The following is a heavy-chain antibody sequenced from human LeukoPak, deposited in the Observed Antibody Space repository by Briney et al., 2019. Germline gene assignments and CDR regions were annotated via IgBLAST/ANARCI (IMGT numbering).Heavy chain of an antibody. CDR1: GFTVSGNY. CDR3: ASRYGDYGYGMDV. Sequence: GGSLRLSCAASGFTVSGNYMSWVRQAPGKGLKWVSFTYGGGSTYYAESVKGRFTVSRHNSKNTLYLQMNSLRGEDTAVYYCASRYGDYGYGMDVWGQGTTVTVSS. J-gene: IGHJ6*02. D-gene: IGHD4-17*01. V-gene: IGHV3-53*04. CDR2: TYGGGST.